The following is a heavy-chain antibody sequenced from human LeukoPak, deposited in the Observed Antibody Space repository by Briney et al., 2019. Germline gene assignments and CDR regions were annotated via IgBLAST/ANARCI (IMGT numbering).Heavy chain of an antibody. V-gene: IGHV4-61*02. J-gene: IGHJ3*02. Sequence: SQTLSLTCTVSGGSISSGSYYWSWIRQPAGKGLEWIGRIYTSGSTNYNPSLKSRVTISVDTSKNQFSLKLSSVTAADTSVYFCARVVYDFWSGEGAFDMWGQGTKVTVSS. CDR1: GGSISSGSYY. CDR2: IYTSGST. CDR3: ARVVYDFWSGEGAFDM. D-gene: IGHD3-3*01.